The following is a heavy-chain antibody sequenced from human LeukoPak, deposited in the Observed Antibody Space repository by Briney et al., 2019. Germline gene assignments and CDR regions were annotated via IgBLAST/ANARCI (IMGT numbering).Heavy chain of an antibody. V-gene: IGHV3-9*03. Sequence: GRSLRLXCVASGFTFDDYAMHWVRQAPGKGLEWVSGISWNSGRIGYADSVKGRFTISRDNAKDSLYLQMNSLRAEDMALYYCAKDMCSSGCNFDYWGQGTLVTVSS. D-gene: IGHD6-19*01. J-gene: IGHJ4*02. CDR1: GFTFDDYA. CDR3: AKDMCSSGCNFDY. CDR2: ISWNSGRI.